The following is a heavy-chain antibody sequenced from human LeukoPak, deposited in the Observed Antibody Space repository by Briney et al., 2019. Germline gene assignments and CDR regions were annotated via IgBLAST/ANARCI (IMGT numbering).Heavy chain of an antibody. J-gene: IGHJ3*02. Sequence: PGGSLRLSCAASGFTFSSYSMNWVRQAPGKGLEWVSSISSSSSYIYYADSVKGRFPISRDNAKNSLYLQMNSLRAEDTAVYYCARVYGIDILTGYWNSGAFDIWGQGTMVTVSS. CDR1: GFTFSSYS. CDR2: ISSSSSYI. V-gene: IGHV3-21*01. D-gene: IGHD3-9*01. CDR3: ARVYGIDILTGYWNSGAFDI.